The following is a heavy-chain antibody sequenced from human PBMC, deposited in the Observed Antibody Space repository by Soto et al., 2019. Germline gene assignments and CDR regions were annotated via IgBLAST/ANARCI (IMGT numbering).Heavy chain of an antibody. V-gene: IGHV3-33*01. CDR1: GFTFSSYG. CDR2: IWYDGSNK. J-gene: IGHJ3*02. Sequence: PGGSLRLSCAASGFTFSSYGMHWVRQAPGKGLEWVAVIWYDGSNKYYADSVKGRFTISRDNAKNSLYLQMNSLRDEDSAVYYCVRYRTEYGSASYGVFDIWGQGTKVTVSS. D-gene: IGHD4-17*01. CDR3: VRYRTEYGSASYGVFDI.